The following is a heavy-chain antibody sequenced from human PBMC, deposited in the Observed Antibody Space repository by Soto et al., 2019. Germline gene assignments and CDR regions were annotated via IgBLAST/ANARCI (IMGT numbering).Heavy chain of an antibody. Sequence: QVQLVQSGADVKKPGASVKVSCKTFGYTFSSYYMPWVRQAPGQGLEWVGVIPPSGGSITYAPRFQSTHTMTSDTSTSAVYMELSNLRTDHTAVYYCARVIVPTTVTTSNWFDPWGQGTLVTVSS. D-gene: IGHD4-17*01. V-gene: IGHV1-46*01. CDR1: GYTFSSYY. CDR2: IPPSGGSI. J-gene: IGHJ5*02. CDR3: ARVIVPTTVTTSNWFDP.